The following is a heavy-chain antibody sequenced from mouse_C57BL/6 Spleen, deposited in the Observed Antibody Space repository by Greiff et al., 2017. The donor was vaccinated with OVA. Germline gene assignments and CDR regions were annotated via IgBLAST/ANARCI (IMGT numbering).Heavy chain of an antibody. CDR1: GYTFTSYW. CDR3: ARGDNGYPDY. CDR2: IDPSDSYT. V-gene: IGHV1-50*01. D-gene: IGHD2-2*01. J-gene: IGHJ2*01. Sequence: QVQLQQPGAELVKPGASVKLSCKASGYTFTSYWMQWVKQRPGQGLEWIGEIDPSDSYTNYNQKFKGKATLTVDTSSSTAYMQLSSLTSEDSAVYYCARGDNGYPDYWGQGTTLTVSS.